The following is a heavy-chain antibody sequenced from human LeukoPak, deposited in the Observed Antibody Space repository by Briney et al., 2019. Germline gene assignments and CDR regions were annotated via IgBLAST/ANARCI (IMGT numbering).Heavy chain of an antibody. D-gene: IGHD6-19*01. J-gene: IGHJ3*02. Sequence: GGSLRLPCAASGFTFSSYWMNWVRQAPGKGLEWVANIKQDGSEKYYVDSVKGRFTISRDNAKNSLYLQMNSLRVDDTAVYYCARALQWLATDAFDIWGQGTMVTVSS. CDR2: IKQDGSEK. CDR1: GFTFSSYW. CDR3: ARALQWLATDAFDI. V-gene: IGHV3-7*01.